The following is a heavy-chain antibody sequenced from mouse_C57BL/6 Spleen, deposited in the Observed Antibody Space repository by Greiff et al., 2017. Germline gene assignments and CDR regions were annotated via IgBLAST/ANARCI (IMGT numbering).Heavy chain of an antibody. CDR1: GFTFSDYY. D-gene: IGHD2-3*01. Sequence: EVQLVESEGGLVQPGSSMKLSCTASGFTFSDYYMAWVRQVPEKGLEWVANINYDGSSTYYLDSLKSRFIVSRDNAKNILYLQMSSLKSEDTATYYCARARDGYSSYWYFDVWGTGTTVTVSS. CDR3: ARARDGYSSYWYFDV. J-gene: IGHJ1*03. V-gene: IGHV5-16*01. CDR2: INYDGSST.